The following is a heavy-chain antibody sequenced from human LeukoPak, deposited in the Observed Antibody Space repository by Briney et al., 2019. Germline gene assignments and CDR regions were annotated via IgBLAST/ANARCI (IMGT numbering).Heavy chain of an antibody. CDR2: IIPICGTA. Sequence: ASVKVSCKASGGTFSSYAISWVRQAPGQGLEWMGGIIPICGTANYAQKLQGRVTMTTDTSTSTAYMELRSLRSDDTAVYYCAAFKGGSSLRYYGMDVWGQGTTVTVSS. CDR3: AAFKGGSSLRYYGMDV. V-gene: IGHV1-69*05. D-gene: IGHD6-13*01. J-gene: IGHJ6*02. CDR1: GGTFSSYA.